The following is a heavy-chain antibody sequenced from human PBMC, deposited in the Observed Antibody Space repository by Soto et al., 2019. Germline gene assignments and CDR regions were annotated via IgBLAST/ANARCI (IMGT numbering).Heavy chain of an antibody. V-gene: IGHV4-39*07. CDR3: ARTYNWFDL. Sequence: SETLSLTCSVSGGSISSSSYNWDWIRQPPGKGLEWIGYIYHSGNIYYNPSLRSRVTISVDRSKNQFSLKLSSVTAADTAVYYCARTYNWFDLWGQGTLVTVSS. CDR2: IYHSGNI. CDR1: GGSISSSSYN. J-gene: IGHJ5*02.